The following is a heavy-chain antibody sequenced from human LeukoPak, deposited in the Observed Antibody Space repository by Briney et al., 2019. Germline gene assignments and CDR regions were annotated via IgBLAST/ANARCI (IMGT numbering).Heavy chain of an antibody. CDR2: IYASGST. CDR3: ARGRSGSHLGDY. Sequence: PSETLSLTCTVSGGSISSYYWSWIRQPAGKGLEWIGRIYASGSTNYNPSLKSRVTMSVDTSKNQVSLKLNSVTAADTAVYYCARGRSGSHLGDYWGQGTLVTVSS. V-gene: IGHV4-4*07. D-gene: IGHD1-26*01. CDR1: GGSISSYY. J-gene: IGHJ4*02.